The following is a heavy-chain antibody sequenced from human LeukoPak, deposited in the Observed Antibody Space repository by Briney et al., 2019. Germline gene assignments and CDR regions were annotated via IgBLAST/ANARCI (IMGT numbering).Heavy chain of an antibody. J-gene: IGHJ4*02. CDR1: GFTFSSYG. D-gene: IGHD3-10*01. CDR3: AKHITMVL. CDR2: ISYDGSYN. Sequence: SLPLSCAASGFTFSSYGMHWVRQAPGKGLEWVAVISYDGSYNYDSHSVKGRFTISRDNSKNTLYLQMNSLRAEDTAVYYCAKHITMVLWGQGTPVSPSS. V-gene: IGHV3-30*18.